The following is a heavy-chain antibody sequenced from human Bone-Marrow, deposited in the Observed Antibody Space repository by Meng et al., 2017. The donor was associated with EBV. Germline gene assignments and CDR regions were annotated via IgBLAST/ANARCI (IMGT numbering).Heavy chain of an antibody. CDR2: VETKASKYAT. D-gene: IGHD3-16*01. CDR3: WGDLNYGSY. V-gene: IGHV3-73*01. Sequence: EVALVGSGGGLVQLGGSLKLSCGASGFSFRDSAMHWVRQASGKGLEWVGRVETKASKYATAYAASVKGRFSVSRDDSKNMVFLEMNSLKTEDTARYYCWGDLNYGSYWGQGTLVTVSS. CDR1: GFSFRDSA. J-gene: IGHJ1*01.